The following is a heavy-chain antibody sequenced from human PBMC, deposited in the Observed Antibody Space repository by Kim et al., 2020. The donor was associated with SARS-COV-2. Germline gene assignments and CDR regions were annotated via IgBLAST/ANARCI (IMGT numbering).Heavy chain of an antibody. CDR1: GGSISSGDYY. CDR3: ARDWDSGWFDP. V-gene: IGHV4-30-4*01. J-gene: IGHJ5*02. D-gene: IGHD1-26*01. Sequence: SQTLSLTCTVSGGSISSGDYYWSWIRQPPGKGLEWIGYIYYSGSTYYNPSLKSRVTISVDTSKNQFSLKLSSVTAAATAVYYCARDWDSGWFDPWGQGTLVTVSS. CDR2: IYYSGST.